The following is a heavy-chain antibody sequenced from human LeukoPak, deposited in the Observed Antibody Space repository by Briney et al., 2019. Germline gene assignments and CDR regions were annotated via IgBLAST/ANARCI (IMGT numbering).Heavy chain of an antibody. CDR3: AKARTTSSRQDFDY. J-gene: IGHJ4*02. CDR2: ISGSGGGT. CDR1: GFTFTSYA. Sequence: GGSLRLSCAASGFTFTSYAMTWVRQAPGKGLEWVSSISGSGGGTNDADSVKGRFTISRDNSKNTLYLQMNSLRAEDTAVYYCAKARTTSSRQDFDYWGQGTLVTVSS. V-gene: IGHV3-23*01. D-gene: IGHD2-2*01.